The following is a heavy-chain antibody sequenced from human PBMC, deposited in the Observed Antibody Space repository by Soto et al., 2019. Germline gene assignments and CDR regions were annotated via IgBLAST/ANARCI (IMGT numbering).Heavy chain of an antibody. Sequence: EGQLVETGGGFIHPGGSLRLSCAASGFAVSSNFMSWVRQAPGKGLEWVSFTYSGGGTSYADSVKGRFTVSRDNSKNTLYLQMNSLRVDDTAVYYCARDISGRDYGMDVWGQGTTVTVSS. J-gene: IGHJ6*02. CDR2: TYSGGGT. CDR3: ARDISGRDYGMDV. V-gene: IGHV3-53*02. CDR1: GFAVSSNF. D-gene: IGHD3-10*01.